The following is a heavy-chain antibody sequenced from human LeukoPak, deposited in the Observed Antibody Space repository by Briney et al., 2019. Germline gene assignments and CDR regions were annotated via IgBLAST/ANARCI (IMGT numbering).Heavy chain of an antibody. Sequence: GGSLRLSCAASGFTFSSYDMHWVRQATGKGLEWVSAIGTAGDTYYPGSVKGRFTISRENAKNSLYLQMNSLRAGDTAVYYCARGSGGSGWYIVDYWGQGTLVTVSS. CDR3: ARGSGGSGWYIVDY. D-gene: IGHD6-19*01. CDR2: IGTAGDT. V-gene: IGHV3-13*01. J-gene: IGHJ4*02. CDR1: GFTFSSYD.